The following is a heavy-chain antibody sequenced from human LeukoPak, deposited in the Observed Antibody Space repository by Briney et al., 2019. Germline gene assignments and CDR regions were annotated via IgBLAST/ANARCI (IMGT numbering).Heavy chain of an antibody. D-gene: IGHD5-12*01. V-gene: IGHV4-39*01. CDR2: IYYSGST. J-gene: IGHJ4*02. Sequence: PSETLSLTCTVSGGSISSSSSYWGWVRQPPGKGLEWIGSIYYSGSTYYNPSLKSRVTMYIDTSKNQFSLKLSSVTAADTAMYYCAKSNGYGLIDYWGQGTLVTVSS. CDR3: AKSNGYGLIDY. CDR1: GGSISSSSSY.